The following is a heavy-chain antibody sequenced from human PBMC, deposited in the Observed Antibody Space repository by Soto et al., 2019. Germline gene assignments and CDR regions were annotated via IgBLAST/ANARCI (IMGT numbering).Heavy chain of an antibody. Sequence: QGRLVQSGAELKKPGSSVTVSCSASVGTFNSSTIHWVRQSPGQGLEWGGTVNPIVGTSTSALKFQGRGTINADTTTTKAYMDLSSLKSEDTAIYDCATSYGSGSTHFVSWGHGTLVTVSS. CDR3: ATSYGSGSTHFVS. CDR1: VGTFNSST. J-gene: IGHJ4*01. V-gene: IGHV1-69*08. CDR2: VNPIVGTS. D-gene: IGHD3-10*01.